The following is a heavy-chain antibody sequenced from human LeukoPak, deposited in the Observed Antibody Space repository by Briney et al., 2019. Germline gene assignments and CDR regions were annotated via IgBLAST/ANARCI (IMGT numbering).Heavy chain of an antibody. CDR3: ARHLADAFDI. CDR1: GGSISSGSYY. J-gene: IGHJ3*02. CDR2: IYTSGST. Sequence: PSETLSLTCTVSGGSISSGSYYWSWIRQPAGKGLEWIGRIYTSGSTNYNPSLKSRVTISVDTSKNQFSLKLSSVTAADTAVYYCARHLADAFDIWGQGTMVTVSS. V-gene: IGHV4-61*02.